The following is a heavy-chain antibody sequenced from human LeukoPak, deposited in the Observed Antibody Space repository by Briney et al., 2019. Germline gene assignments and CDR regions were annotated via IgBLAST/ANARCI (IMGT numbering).Heavy chain of an antibody. CDR1: GFTFSRYA. Sequence: PGGSLRLSCGASGFTFSRYAMSWVRQAPGKGLQWVSQIDGSGGALYYADSVRGRFTISRDNAKNTLYLQMNSLRAEDTAVYYCVTKWRWLQFWGQGTLVTVSS. D-gene: IGHD5-24*01. J-gene: IGHJ4*02. V-gene: IGHV3-23*01. CDR3: VTKWRWLQF. CDR2: IDGSGGAL.